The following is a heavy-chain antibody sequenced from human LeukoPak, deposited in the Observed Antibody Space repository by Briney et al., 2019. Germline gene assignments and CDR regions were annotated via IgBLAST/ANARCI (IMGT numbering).Heavy chain of an antibody. CDR2: INQDGSEE. CDR3: VRDGGVSGYDLLDY. CDR1: GFTFSNYW. J-gene: IGHJ4*02. V-gene: IGHV3-7*01. Sequence: GGSLRLSCAASGFTFSNYWMTWVRQAPGKRLEWVAHINQDGSEEHYMDSVKARFTIPRDNAKNSLSLQMDSLRAEDTAVYYCVRDGGVSGYDLLDYWGQGTLVTVSS. D-gene: IGHD5-12*01.